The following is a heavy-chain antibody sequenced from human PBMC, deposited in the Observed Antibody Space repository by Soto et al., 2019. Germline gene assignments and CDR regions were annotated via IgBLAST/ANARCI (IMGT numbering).Heavy chain of an antibody. CDR3: ARRTLYYYYYMDV. Sequence: SETLYLTCTVSGGSISSSSYYWGWIRQPPGKGLEWIGSIYYSGSTYYNPSLKSRVTISVDTSRNQFSLKLSSVTAADTAVYYCARRTLYYYYYMDVWGKGTTVTVSS. J-gene: IGHJ6*03. CDR2: IYYSGST. V-gene: IGHV4-39*01. D-gene: IGHD2-2*01. CDR1: GGSISSSSYY.